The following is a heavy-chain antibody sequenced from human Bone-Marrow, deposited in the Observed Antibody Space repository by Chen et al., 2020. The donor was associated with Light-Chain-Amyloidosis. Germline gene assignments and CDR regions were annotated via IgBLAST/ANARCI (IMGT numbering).Heavy chain of an antibody. V-gene: IGHV3-30*15. Sequence: QVQLVESGGGVVQPGRSLRLSCVASGFTFSNYAMNWIRQAPGKGLEWVAIIQYAGSQKSYADAVKGRFTISRDTSKNTLFLQMSSLRTEDTAMYSCAREGPYHDLWSVPPSPYYGLGVWGQGTTVTVSS. CDR1: GFTFSNYA. CDR3: AREGPYHDLWSVPPSPYYGLGV. J-gene: IGHJ6*02. D-gene: IGHD3-3*01. CDR2: IQYAGSQK.